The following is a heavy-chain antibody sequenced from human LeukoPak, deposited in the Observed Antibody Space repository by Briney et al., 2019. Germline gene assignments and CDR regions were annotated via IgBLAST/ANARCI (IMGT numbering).Heavy chain of an antibody. CDR1: GGSISSYY. J-gene: IGHJ4*02. D-gene: IGHD1-26*01. CDR2: IYYSGST. CDR3: ARESEVGGGNSAFDY. V-gene: IGHV4-59*01. Sequence: SETLSLTCTVSGGSISSYYWNWIRQPPGKGLEWIGYIYYSGSTNYNPSLKSRVSISVDTSKNQFSLKLNSVTAADTAVYYCARESEVGGGNSAFDYWGQGTLVAVSS.